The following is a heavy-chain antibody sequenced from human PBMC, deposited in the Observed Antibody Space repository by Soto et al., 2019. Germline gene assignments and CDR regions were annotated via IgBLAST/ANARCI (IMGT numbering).Heavy chain of an antibody. Sequence: GGSLRLSCAASGFTFSSYAMSWVRQAPGKGLEWVSAISGSGGSTYYADSVKGRFTISRDNSKNTLYLQMNSLRAEDTAVYYCANEPSITMVRGVSDYWGQGTLVTVSS. CDR1: GFTFSSYA. D-gene: IGHD3-10*01. CDR2: ISGSGGST. CDR3: ANEPSITMVRGVSDY. J-gene: IGHJ4*02. V-gene: IGHV3-23*01.